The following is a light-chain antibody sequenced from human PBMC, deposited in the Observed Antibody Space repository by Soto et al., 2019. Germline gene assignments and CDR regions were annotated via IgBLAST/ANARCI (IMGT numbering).Light chain of an antibody. Sequence: QSVLTQPASVSGSPGQSITISCTGTSSDIGGHNDVSWYQQQHPGKAPKLLIYGVTNRPSGVSNRFSSSKSGNTASLTISGLQAEDEADYYCCSYTSDITPYVFGTGTKVTVL. V-gene: IGLV2-14*01. J-gene: IGLJ1*01. CDR1: SSDIGGHND. CDR3: CSYTSDITPYV. CDR2: GVT.